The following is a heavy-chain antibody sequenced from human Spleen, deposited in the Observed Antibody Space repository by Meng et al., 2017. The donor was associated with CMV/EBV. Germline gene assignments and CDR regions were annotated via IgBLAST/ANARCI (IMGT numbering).Heavy chain of an antibody. CDR1: GYTFTNYA. CDR2: ISAYNGNT. CDR3: ARGGGYDLPWP. J-gene: IGHJ5*02. Sequence: ASVKVSCKASGYTFTNYAISWVRQARGQGLEWMGWISAYNGNTHYAQSLQGRLTMTTDTSTSTAYMELRSLRSDDTAVYYCARGGGYDLPWPWGQGTLVTVSS. D-gene: IGHD5-12*01. V-gene: IGHV1-18*01.